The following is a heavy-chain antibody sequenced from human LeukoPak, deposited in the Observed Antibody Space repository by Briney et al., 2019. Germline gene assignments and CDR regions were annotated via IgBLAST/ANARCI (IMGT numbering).Heavy chain of an antibody. Sequence: GGSLRLSCAASGFTFNNYDFHWVRQAAGKRLEWVSGIGTVTDTFYLDSVEGRFTISRENAKNSFYLQMNGLRAGGTAVYYCARGWGGHGRSWGALDFWGQGILVTVSS. V-gene: IGHV3-13*01. CDR2: IGTVTDT. CDR1: GFTFNNYD. J-gene: IGHJ4*02. CDR3: ARGWGGHGRSWGALDF. D-gene: IGHD3-16*01.